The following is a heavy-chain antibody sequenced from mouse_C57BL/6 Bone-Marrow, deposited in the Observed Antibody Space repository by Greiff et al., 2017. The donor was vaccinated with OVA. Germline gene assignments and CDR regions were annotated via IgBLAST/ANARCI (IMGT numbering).Heavy chain of an antibody. J-gene: IGHJ4*01. CDR3: TRSNYGGYAMDY. CDR1: GYTFTDYE. V-gene: IGHV1-15*01. CDR2: IDPETGGT. D-gene: IGHD2-5*01. Sequence: VHLVESGAELVRPGASVTLSCKASGYTFTDYEMHWVKQTPVHGLEWIGAIDPETGGTAYNQKFKGKAILTADKSSSTAYMELRSLTSEDSAVYYCTRSNYGGYAMDYWGQGTSVTVSS.